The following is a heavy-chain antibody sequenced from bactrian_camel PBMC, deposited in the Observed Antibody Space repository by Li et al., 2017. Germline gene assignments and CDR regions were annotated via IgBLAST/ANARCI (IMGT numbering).Heavy chain of an antibody. V-gene: IGHV3S6*01. CDR1: GFTFSNYA. CDR2: IWSDGSVT. D-gene: IGHD5*01. CDR3: AADPESSRSRAWGVYGGFGY. Sequence: VQLVESGGGLVQPGGSLRLPCAISGFTFSNYAMTWVRQAPGKGLEWVASIWSDGSVTYYADSVKGRFTGSRDNAKNTLYLQITSLKTEDTAVYYCAADPESSRSRAWGVYGGFGYWGQGTQVTVS. J-gene: IGHJ6*01.